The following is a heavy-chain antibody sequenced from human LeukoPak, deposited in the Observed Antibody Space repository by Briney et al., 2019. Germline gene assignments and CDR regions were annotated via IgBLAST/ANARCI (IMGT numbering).Heavy chain of an antibody. V-gene: IGHV4-31*03. Sequence: PSATLSLTCTVPGDSISRGGYYWSWIRQHPGKGLDSIVYICHSGSAYYHPSLASRVTISVDTSKNQFSLKLSSVAAADTAVYYCARGVYGTVKGGLDYWGQGTLVTVSS. CDR1: GDSISRGGYY. CDR3: ARGVYGTVKGGLDY. J-gene: IGHJ4*02. CDR2: ICHSGSA. D-gene: IGHD3-10*01.